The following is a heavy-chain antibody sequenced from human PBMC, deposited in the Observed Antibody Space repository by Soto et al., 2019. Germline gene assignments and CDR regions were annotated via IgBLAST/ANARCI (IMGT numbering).Heavy chain of an antibody. CDR3: ARCVGAVAGSN. D-gene: IGHD6-19*01. J-gene: IGHJ1*01. CDR1: GFTLSSYW. CDR2: TKGDGSEK. V-gene: IGHV3-7*05. Sequence: EVQLVESGGGLVQPGGSLRLSCVASGFTLSSYWMSWVRQAPGKGPEWVANTKGDGSEKYYADSVKGRFTISRDNAKNSLLLEMNSLRAEDTALYYCARCVGAVAGSNLGQGTLVTVSS.